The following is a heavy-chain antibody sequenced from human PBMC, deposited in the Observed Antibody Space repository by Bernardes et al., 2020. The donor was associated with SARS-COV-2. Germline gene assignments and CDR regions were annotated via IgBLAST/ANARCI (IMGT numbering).Heavy chain of an antibody. V-gene: IGHV4-39*01. Sequence: SETLSLTCTVSGGSISSSSYYWGWIRQPPGKGLEWIGSIYYSGSTYYNPSLKSRVTISVDTSKNQFSLKLSSVTAADTAVYYCASVPASYGDYDGRWYFDLWGRGTLVTVSS. CDR2: IYYSGST. CDR1: GGSISSSSYY. D-gene: IGHD4-17*01. CDR3: ASVPASYGDYDGRWYFDL. J-gene: IGHJ2*01.